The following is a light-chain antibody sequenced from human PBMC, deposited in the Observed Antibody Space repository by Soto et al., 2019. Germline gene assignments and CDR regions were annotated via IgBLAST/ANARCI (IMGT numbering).Light chain of an antibody. CDR2: GAF. Sequence: EIVLTQSPVTLSLSQGERATLSCRASQYVTSKYLAWYSQKPGQAPSLLIYGAFTRATGIPARFSGTGSGTEFTLTISSLQSEDFALYYCQQYNDWPLTFGQGTNVDIK. J-gene: IGKJ1*01. CDR1: QYVTSK. V-gene: IGKV3-15*01. CDR3: QQYNDWPLT.